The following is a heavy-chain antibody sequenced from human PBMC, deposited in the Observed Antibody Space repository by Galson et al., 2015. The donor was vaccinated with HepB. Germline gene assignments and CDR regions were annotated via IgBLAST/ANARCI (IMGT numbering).Heavy chain of an antibody. J-gene: IGHJ5*02. CDR3: ARSRITIFGVVIGWFDP. D-gene: IGHD3-3*01. CDR2: ISAYNGNT. V-gene: IGHV1-18*01. CDR1: GYTFTSYG. Sequence: SVKVSCKASGYTFTSYGISWVRQAPGQGLEWMGWISAYNGNTNYAQKLQGRVTMTTDTSTSTAYMELRSLRSDDTAVYYCARSRITIFGVVIGWFDPWGQGTLVTVSS.